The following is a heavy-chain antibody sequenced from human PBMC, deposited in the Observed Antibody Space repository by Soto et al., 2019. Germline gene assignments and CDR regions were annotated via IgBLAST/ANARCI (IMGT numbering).Heavy chain of an antibody. CDR2: IYHSGSS. CDR1: GGSISSGGYS. Sequence: QLQLQESGSGLVKPSQTLSLTCAVSGGSISSGGYSWSWIRQPPGKGLEWIGYIYHSGSSYYNPSLQSRVTISVDRSKNQIALKLSSVTAADTAVYDCARGMTTVTTFDYWGQGTLVTVSS. CDR3: ARGMTTVTTFDY. J-gene: IGHJ4*02. D-gene: IGHD4-17*01. V-gene: IGHV4-30-2*01.